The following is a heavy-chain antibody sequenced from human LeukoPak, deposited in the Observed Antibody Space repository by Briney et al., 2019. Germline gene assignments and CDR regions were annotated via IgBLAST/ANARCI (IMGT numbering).Heavy chain of an antibody. CDR1: GGSFSGYY. V-gene: IGHV4-34*01. Sequence: PSETLSLTCAVYGGSFSGYYWSWIRQPPGKGLEWVGEINHSGSTNYNPSLKSRVTISVDTSKNQFSLKLSSVTAADTAVYYRARGGLTNAFDIWGQGTMVTVSS. J-gene: IGHJ3*02. CDR2: INHSGST. CDR3: ARGGLTNAFDI.